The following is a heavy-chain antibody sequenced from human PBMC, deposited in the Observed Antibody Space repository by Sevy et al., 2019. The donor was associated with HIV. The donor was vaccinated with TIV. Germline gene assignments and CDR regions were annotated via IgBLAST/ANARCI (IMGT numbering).Heavy chain of an antibody. CDR1: GYTFTSYD. Sequence: ASVKVSCKASGYTFTSYDINWVRQATGQGLEWMGWMNPNSGNTGYAQKFQGRVTMTRNTSISTAYMELSSLRSEDTAVYYCARGLGIAAAGSYYYYYGMDVWGQGTTVTVSS. CDR2: MNPNSGNT. CDR3: ARGLGIAAAGSYYYYYGMDV. J-gene: IGHJ6*02. V-gene: IGHV1-8*01. D-gene: IGHD6-13*01.